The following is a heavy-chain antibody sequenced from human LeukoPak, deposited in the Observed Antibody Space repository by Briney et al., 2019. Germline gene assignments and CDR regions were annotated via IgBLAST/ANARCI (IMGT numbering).Heavy chain of an antibody. CDR1: GGTFSSYA. D-gene: IGHD6-13*01. J-gene: IGHJ5*02. CDR3: ARKDQSYSSTMLGFDP. CDR2: IIPIFGTA. V-gene: IGHV1-69*13. Sequence: ASVKVSCKASGGTFSSYAISWVRQAPGQGLEWMGGIIPIFGTANYAQKFQGRVTITADESTSTAYMELSSLRSEDTAVYYCARKDQSYSSTMLGFDPWGQGTLVTVSS.